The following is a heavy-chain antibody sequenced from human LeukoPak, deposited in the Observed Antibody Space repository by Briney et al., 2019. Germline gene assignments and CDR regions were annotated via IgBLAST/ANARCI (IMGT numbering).Heavy chain of an antibody. V-gene: IGHV3-11*01. Sequence: GGSLRLSCAASGFTFSDYYMSWIRQAPGKGLEWVSYISSSGSTIYYADSVKGRFTISRGNAKNSLYLQMNSLRAEDTAVYYCARNKVDGSGSYYADYWGQGTLVTVSS. D-gene: IGHD3-10*01. J-gene: IGHJ4*02. CDR3: ARNKVDGSGSYYADY. CDR2: ISSSGSTI. CDR1: GFTFSDYY.